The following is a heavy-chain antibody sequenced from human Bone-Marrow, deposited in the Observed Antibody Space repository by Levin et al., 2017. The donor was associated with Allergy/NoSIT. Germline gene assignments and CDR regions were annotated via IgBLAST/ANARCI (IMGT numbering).Heavy chain of an antibody. Sequence: ASVKVSCKTSGYTFTTHAISWVRQAPGQGLEWMGWISAYHVNTDYAQKFQDRVTMTTDTSTRTAYMELRSLRSDDTAVYFCAWIHLPVTSGVHVFDSWGQGTLVTVSS. CDR1: GYTFTTHA. J-gene: IGHJ4*02. D-gene: IGHD5-18*01. V-gene: IGHV1-18*01. CDR2: ISAYHVNT. CDR3: AWIHLPVTSGVHVFDS.